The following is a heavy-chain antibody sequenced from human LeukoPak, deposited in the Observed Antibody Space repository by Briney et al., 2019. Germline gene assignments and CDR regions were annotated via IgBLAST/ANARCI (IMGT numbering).Heavy chain of an antibody. CDR3: ARGPPSRFITMAHYSDY. J-gene: IGHJ4*02. D-gene: IGHD3-10*01. CDR2: ISAYNGNT. Sequence: ASVKVSCKASGYTFTSYGISWVRQAPGQGLEWMGWISAYNGNTNYAQKLQGGVTMTTDTSTSTAYMELRSLRSDDTAVYYCARGPPSRFITMAHYSDYWGQGTLVTVSS. CDR1: GYTFTSYG. V-gene: IGHV1-18*01.